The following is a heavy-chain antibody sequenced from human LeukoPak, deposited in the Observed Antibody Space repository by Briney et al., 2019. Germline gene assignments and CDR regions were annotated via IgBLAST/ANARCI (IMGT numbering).Heavy chain of an antibody. CDR2: ISAYNGNT. J-gene: IGHJ5*02. CDR1: GYTFTSYG. CDR3: ARDVSAGGTNWFDP. Sequence: EASVKVSCKASGYTFTSYGISWVRQAPGQGLEWMGWISAYNGNTNYAQKLQGRVTMTTDTSTSTAYMEMSRLRSDDTAVYYCARDVSAGGTNWFDPWGQGTLVTVSS. V-gene: IGHV1-18*01. D-gene: IGHD3-16*01.